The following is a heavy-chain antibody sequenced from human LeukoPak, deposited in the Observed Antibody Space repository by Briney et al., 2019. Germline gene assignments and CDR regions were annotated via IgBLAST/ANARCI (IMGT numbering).Heavy chain of an antibody. D-gene: IGHD3-22*01. J-gene: IGHJ4*02. V-gene: IGHV1-18*01. CDR2: ISAYNGNT. Sequence: ASVKVSCKASGYTFTSYGISWVRQAPGQGLEWMGWISAYNGNTNYAQKLQGRVTMTTDTSTSTAYMELRSLRSDDTAVYYCARDRGDYYDSSGYYGLGAFDYWGQGTLVTVSS. CDR3: ARDRGDYYDSSGYYGLGAFDY. CDR1: GYTFTSYG.